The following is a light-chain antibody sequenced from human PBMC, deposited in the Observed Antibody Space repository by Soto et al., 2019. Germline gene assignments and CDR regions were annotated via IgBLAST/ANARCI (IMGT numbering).Light chain of an antibody. V-gene: IGLV1-51*01. CDR2: DNN. CDR1: SSNIGNNY. Sequence: QSVLTQPPSVSAAPGQTVTISCSGSSSNIGNNYVSWYQQFPGTAPKLLIYDNNERLSGIPDRFSGSKSGTSATLGITGLXXGDXXXYYCGTWDSSLSAVVFGGGTKLTVL. CDR3: GTWDSSLSAVV. J-gene: IGLJ2*01.